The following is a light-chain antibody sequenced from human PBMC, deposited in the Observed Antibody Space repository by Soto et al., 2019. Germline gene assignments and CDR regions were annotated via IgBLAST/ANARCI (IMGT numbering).Light chain of an antibody. CDR2: DAS. CDR1: QSVSSY. Sequence: EIVLTQSPATLSLSPGERATLSCRASQSVSSYLAWYQQKPGQAPRLLIYDASSRATGIPARFSGSGSGTDFTLTIRSLEPEDFAVYYCQQRSNWPGITFGQGTRLEIK. V-gene: IGKV3-11*01. J-gene: IGKJ5*01. CDR3: QQRSNWPGIT.